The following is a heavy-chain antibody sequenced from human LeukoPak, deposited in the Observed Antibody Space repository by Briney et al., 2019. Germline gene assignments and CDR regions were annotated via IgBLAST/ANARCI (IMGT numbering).Heavy chain of an antibody. D-gene: IGHD3-10*01. CDR2: IRYDGSNK. CDR1: GSTFSSYG. Sequence: GGSLRLSCAASGSTFSSYGMHWVRQAPGKGLEWVAFIRYDGSNKYYADSVEGRFTISRDNSKNTLYLQMNSLRAEDTAVYYCAKDRIIYGSGSYTSYDYWGQGTLVTVSS. CDR3: AKDRIIYGSGSYTSYDY. J-gene: IGHJ4*02. V-gene: IGHV3-30*02.